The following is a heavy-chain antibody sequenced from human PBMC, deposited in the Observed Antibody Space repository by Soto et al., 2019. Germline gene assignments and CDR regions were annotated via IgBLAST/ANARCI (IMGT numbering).Heavy chain of an antibody. CDR3: AKGRRNSGYDSDFNY. D-gene: IGHD5-12*01. J-gene: IGHJ4*02. Sequence: QVPLVQSGAEVKKPGASVKVSCKASGYTFTSYDINWVRQATGQGLEWVGWLNPHSNNTDSAQKFQGRVTMTRNTSISTAYMELSRLRSEDTAVYYCAKGRRNSGYDSDFNYWGQGTLVTVSS. V-gene: IGHV1-8*01. CDR1: GYTFTSYD. CDR2: LNPHSNNT.